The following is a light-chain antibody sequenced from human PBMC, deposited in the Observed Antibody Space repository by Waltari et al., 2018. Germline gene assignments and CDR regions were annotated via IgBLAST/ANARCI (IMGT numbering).Light chain of an antibody. V-gene: IGLV2-23*02. Sequence: QSALTPPASVSGSPGQPITISCPGPSSDVGRYNHFSWYQQYPGKVPKLLVYDVTKRPSGVSNRFSGFKSGNTASLTISGLQAEDEADYYCCSYAGSSRGVFGTGTKVTV. J-gene: IGLJ1*01. CDR3: CSYAGSSRGV. CDR1: SSDVGRYNH. CDR2: DVT.